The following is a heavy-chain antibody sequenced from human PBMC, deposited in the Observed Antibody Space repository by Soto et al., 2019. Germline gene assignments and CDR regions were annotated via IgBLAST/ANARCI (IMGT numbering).Heavy chain of an antibody. CDR3: ARAGHYYDSSGYAT. Sequence: ASVKVSCKASGYSFATSGISWVRQAPGQGLEWMGWISAYNGNTNYEQKLQDRVTMTTGTSTSTAYLELRSLRSDDTAVYYCARAGHYYDSSGYATWGQGTLVTVSS. J-gene: IGHJ5*02. V-gene: IGHV1-18*01. D-gene: IGHD3-22*01. CDR2: ISAYNGNT. CDR1: GYSFATSG.